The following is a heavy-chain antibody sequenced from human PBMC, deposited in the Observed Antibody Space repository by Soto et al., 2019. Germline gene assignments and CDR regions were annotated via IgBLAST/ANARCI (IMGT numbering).Heavy chain of an antibody. J-gene: IGHJ4*02. CDR3: ARYYYDSSGYYPL. Sequence: QVQLVESGGGVVQPGRSLRLSCAASAFTFSSYGMHWVRQAPGKGLEWVAVIWSDGSNKYYADSVKGRFTISRDNSKNTLYLQMNSLRAEDTAVYYCARYYYDSSGYYPLWGQGTLVTVSS. V-gene: IGHV3-33*01. CDR1: AFTFSSYG. CDR2: IWSDGSNK. D-gene: IGHD3-22*01.